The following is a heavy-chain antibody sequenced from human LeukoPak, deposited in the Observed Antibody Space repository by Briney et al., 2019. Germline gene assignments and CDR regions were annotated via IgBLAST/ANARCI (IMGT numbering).Heavy chain of an antibody. Sequence: PGGSLRLSCAASGFTFSDYYMSWIRQAPGKGLEWVSYISSSGSTIYYADSVKGRFTISRDNAKNSLYLQMNSLRAEDTAVYYCARDLEWELTPSDYWGQGTLVTVSS. CDR3: ARDLEWELTPSDY. CDR1: GFTFSDYY. V-gene: IGHV3-11*04. D-gene: IGHD1-26*01. J-gene: IGHJ4*02. CDR2: ISSSGSTI.